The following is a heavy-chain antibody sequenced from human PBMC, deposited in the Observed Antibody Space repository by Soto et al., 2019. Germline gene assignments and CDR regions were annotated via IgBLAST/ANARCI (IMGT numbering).Heavy chain of an antibody. V-gene: IGHV1-69*06. Sequence: SVKVSCKASGGTFSSYAISWVRQAPGQGLEWMGGIIPIFGTANYAQKFQGRVTITADKSTSTAYMELSSLRSEDTAVYYCARVSLTPPYYYDSSGKDYGMDVWGQGTTVTVSS. CDR1: GGTFSSYA. CDR3: ARVSLTPPYYYDSSGKDYGMDV. J-gene: IGHJ6*02. CDR2: IIPIFGTA. D-gene: IGHD3-22*01.